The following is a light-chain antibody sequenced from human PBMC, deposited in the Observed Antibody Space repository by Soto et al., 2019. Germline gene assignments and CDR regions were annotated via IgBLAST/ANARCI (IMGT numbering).Light chain of an antibody. J-gene: IGKJ1*01. CDR2: SAS. CDR3: QKYDSAPWT. Sequence: IQMTQSPSSLSAYVGDRVIITCRASQGIDNSLAWYQQKAGRVPKLLMHSASTLLSGVPSRFSGSGSGTDFTLTISSLQPEDVATYYCQKYDSAPWTFGQGTKVEIK. V-gene: IGKV1-27*01. CDR1: QGIDNS.